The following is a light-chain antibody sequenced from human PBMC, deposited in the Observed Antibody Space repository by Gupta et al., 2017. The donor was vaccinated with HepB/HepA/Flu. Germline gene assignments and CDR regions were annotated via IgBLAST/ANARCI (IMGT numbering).Light chain of an antibody. CDR1: SSDIGGYNY. Sequence: QSALTQPASVSGSPGLSITISCTGTSSDIGGYNYVSWYQQHPGKAPKLMIYDVSYRPSGVSDRFSGSKSGSTASLTISGLQAEDEADYYCSSYASSSHVVFGGGTKLTVL. V-gene: IGLV2-14*03. CDR3: SSYASSSHVV. CDR2: DVS. J-gene: IGLJ2*01.